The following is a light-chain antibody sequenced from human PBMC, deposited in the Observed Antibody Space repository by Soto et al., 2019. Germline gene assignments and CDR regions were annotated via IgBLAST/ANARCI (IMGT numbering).Light chain of an antibody. V-gene: IGKV3-20*01. CDR3: QMYGNSSIT. Sequence: FVVTQSPATLSLSPGERATLSCRASPSVSSSVAWYQHKPGQAPRLLIYGASSRATGIPDRLSGSGSGTDFTLTISRLEPEDFAVYYCQMYGNSSITFGQGTRLEIK. CDR2: GAS. CDR1: PSVSSSV. J-gene: IGKJ5*01.